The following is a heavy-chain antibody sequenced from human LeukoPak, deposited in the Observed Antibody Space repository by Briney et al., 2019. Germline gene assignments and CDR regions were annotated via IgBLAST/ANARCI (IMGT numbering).Heavy chain of an antibody. CDR1: GYTFTGYY. CDR3: ARGPYYYDSSGYFNDY. V-gene: IGHV1-8*02. D-gene: IGHD3-22*01. CDR2: MNPNSGNT. Sequence: GASGKVSRKASGYTFTGYYMHWVRQAPGQGLEWMGWMNPNSGNTGYAQKFQGRVTMTRNTSISTAYMELSSLRSEDTAVYYCARGPYYYDSSGYFNDYWGQGTLVTVSS. J-gene: IGHJ4*02.